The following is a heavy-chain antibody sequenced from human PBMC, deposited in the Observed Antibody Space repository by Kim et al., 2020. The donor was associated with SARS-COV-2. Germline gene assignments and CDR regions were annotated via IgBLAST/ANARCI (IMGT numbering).Heavy chain of an antibody. Sequence: KFQGRVTITRDTSASTAYMELSSLRSEDTAVYYCASSQWLVPAGAYGMDVWGQGTTVTVSS. D-gene: IGHD6-19*01. J-gene: IGHJ6*02. CDR3: ASSQWLVPAGAYGMDV. V-gene: IGHV1-3*01.